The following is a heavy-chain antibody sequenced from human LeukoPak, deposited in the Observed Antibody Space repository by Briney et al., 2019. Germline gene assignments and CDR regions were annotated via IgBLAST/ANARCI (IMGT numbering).Heavy chain of an antibody. V-gene: IGHV3-23*01. CDR1: GFTFSNYV. D-gene: IGHD7-27*01. CDR2: ISTGGET. CDR3: AKRGDNWGFFDY. Sequence: GGSLRLSCAASGFTFSNYVLCWVRQAPGKGLEWVSCISTGGETSYDASVKGRFTISRDNSKTTLFLQMSTLRADDTARFYCAKRGDNWGFFDYWGLGTLVTVSS. J-gene: IGHJ4*02.